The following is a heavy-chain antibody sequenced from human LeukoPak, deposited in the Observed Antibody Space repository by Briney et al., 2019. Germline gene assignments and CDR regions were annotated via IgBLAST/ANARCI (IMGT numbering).Heavy chain of an antibody. CDR1: GFIFGDYA. V-gene: IGHV3-49*03. Sequence: PGGSLRLSCTTSGFIFGDYAMSWFRQAPGKGLEWVALIRANTCGGTTEHAASVKGRFTISRDDSKSIAYLQMNSLKTEDTAVYYCSSNTGLYYHPDYWGQGTLVTVSS. J-gene: IGHJ4*02. CDR3: SSNTGLYYHPDY. D-gene: IGHD2-8*02. CDR2: IRANTCGGTT.